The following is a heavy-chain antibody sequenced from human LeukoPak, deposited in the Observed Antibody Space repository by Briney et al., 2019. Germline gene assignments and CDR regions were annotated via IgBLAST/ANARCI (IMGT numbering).Heavy chain of an antibody. CDR1: GFTFSSYW. CDR3: ASSTSTPGGFDF. V-gene: IGHV3-74*01. D-gene: IGHD2-2*01. CDR2: INSDGSST. Sequence: GGSLRLSCAASGFTFSSYWMHWVRQAPGKGLVWVSRINSDGSSTSYADSVKGRFTISRDNSQRMLYLQMNSLRAEDTSVYYCASSTSTPGGFDFWGQGTLVTVSS. J-gene: IGHJ4*02.